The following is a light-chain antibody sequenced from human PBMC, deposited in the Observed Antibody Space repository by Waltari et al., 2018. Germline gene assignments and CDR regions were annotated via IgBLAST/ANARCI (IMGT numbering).Light chain of an antibody. J-gene: IGKJ1*01. CDR2: GAT. CDR1: QNIGST. V-gene: IGKV3-20*01. CDR3: QNYERLPVT. Sequence: CRARQNIGSTLTWYQQKPGQSPRLLMYGATIRAAGIPDRFSGSGSGTEFILTITRLEPEDFAVYYCQNYERLPVTFGQGTKVEIK.